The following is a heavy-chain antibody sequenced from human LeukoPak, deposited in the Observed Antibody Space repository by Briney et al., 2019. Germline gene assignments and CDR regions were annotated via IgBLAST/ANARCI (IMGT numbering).Heavy chain of an antibody. CDR2: IKQDGIEK. V-gene: IGHV3-7*01. J-gene: IGHJ3*01. D-gene: IGHD3-10*01. Sequence: GGSLRLSCAASGFTFSSYWMDWVRQVPGKGLEWVANIKQDGIEKYFVGSVKGRFAISRDNAKNSLYVQMNSLRLEDTAVYYCAREGMVRGVPDAFDLWGQGTMVTVSS. CDR3: AREGMVRGVPDAFDL. CDR1: GFTFSSYW.